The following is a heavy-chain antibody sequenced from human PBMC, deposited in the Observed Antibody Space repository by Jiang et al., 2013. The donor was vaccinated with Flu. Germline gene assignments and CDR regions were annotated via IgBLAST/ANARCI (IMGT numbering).Heavy chain of an antibody. V-gene: IGHV3-48*01. Sequence: GLVQPGGSLRLSCAASGFTFSSYSMNWVRQAPGKGLEWVSYISSSSSTIYYADSVKGRFTISRDNAKNSLYLQMNSLRAEDTAVYYCARAAGSGRQGAFDIWGQGTMVTVSS. CDR1: GFTFSSYS. CDR2: ISSSSSTI. D-gene: IGHD3-10*01. J-gene: IGHJ3*02. CDR3: ARAAGSGRQGAFDI.